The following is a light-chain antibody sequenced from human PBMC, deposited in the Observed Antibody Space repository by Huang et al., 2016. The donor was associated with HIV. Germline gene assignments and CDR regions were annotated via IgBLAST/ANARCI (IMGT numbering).Light chain of an antibody. CDR2: AAS. V-gene: IGKV1-39*01. J-gene: IGKJ5*01. CDR3: QQTYSTIT. CDR1: QSINTY. Sequence: DIQMTQSPSSLSASVGDRVTITCRTSQSINTYLNWYQQKPGKAPILLIYAASSLQIGVPSRVRGSGSGTDFALTISSLQPEDFATYYCQQTYSTITFGQGTRLEIK.